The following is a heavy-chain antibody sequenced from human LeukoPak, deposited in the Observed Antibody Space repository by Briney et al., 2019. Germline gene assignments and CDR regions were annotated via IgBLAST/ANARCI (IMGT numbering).Heavy chain of an antibody. CDR1: GYSISSGYY. CDR3: ARDPPYSGSYFQH. V-gene: IGHV3-21*01. D-gene: IGHD1-26*01. Sequence: PSETLSLTCAVSGYSISSGYYWGWIRQPPGKGLEWVSSISSSSSYIYYADSVKGRFTISRDNAKNSLYLQMNSLRAEDTAVYYCARDPPYSGSYFQHWGQGTLVTVSS. J-gene: IGHJ1*01. CDR2: ISSSSSYI.